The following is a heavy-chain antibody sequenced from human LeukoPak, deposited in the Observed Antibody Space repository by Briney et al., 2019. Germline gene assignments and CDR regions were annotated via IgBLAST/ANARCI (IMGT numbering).Heavy chain of an antibody. CDR1: GGSISSYY. V-gene: IGHV4-59*01. CDR3: ARSVPDCSSTSCYWVGAFDI. Sequence: SETLSLTCTVSGGSISSYYWSWIRQPPGKGLEWIGYIYYSGSTNYNPSLKSRVTISVDTSKNRFSLKLSSVTAADTAVYYCARSVPDCSSTSCYWVGAFDIWGQGTMVTVSS. J-gene: IGHJ3*02. CDR2: IYYSGST. D-gene: IGHD2-2*01.